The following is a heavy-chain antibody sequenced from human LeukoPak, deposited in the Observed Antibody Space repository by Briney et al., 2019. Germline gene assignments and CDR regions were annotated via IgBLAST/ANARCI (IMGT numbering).Heavy chain of an antibody. V-gene: IGHV1-69*04. Sequence: SVKVSCKASGGTFSSYAISWVRQAPGQGLEWMGRVIPILGIVNYAQKFQGRVTITADKSTSTAYMELSSLRSEDTAVYYCARDCSGGSCYEHWGQGTLVTVSS. CDR2: VIPILGIV. CDR3: ARDCSGGSCYEH. D-gene: IGHD2-15*01. J-gene: IGHJ4*02. CDR1: GGTFSSYA.